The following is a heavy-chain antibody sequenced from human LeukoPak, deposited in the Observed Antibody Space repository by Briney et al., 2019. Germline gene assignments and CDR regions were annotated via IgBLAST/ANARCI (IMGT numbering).Heavy chain of an antibody. CDR2: VYHTGTT. CDR3: ARDRWTVGAIDI. J-gene: IGHJ3*02. CDR1: GDSINSGGYY. V-gene: IGHV4-31*03. D-gene: IGHD3/OR15-3a*01. Sequence: KPSQTLSLTCSVSGDSINSGGYYWSWIRQLPGKGLEWIGYVYHTGTTYYIPSLESRVTLSVDTSKNQFSLKLNSVTAADTAVYYCARDRWTVGAIDIWGQGTLVTVSS.